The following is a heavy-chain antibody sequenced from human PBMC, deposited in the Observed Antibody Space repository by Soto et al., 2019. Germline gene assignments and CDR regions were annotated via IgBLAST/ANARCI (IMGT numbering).Heavy chain of an antibody. D-gene: IGHD3-10*01. Sequence: PGGSLRLSCAASGFTFSSYAMSWVRQAPGKGLEWVSAISGSGGSTYYADSVKGRFTISRDNAKNSLYLQMNSLRAEDTAVYHCARDWGLLRAPFDPWGQGTLVTVSS. V-gene: IGHV3-23*01. CDR1: GFTFSSYA. CDR2: ISGSGGST. CDR3: ARDWGLLRAPFDP. J-gene: IGHJ5*02.